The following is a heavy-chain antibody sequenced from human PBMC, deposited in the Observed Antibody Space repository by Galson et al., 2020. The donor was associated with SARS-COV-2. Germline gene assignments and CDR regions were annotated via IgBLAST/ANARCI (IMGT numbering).Heavy chain of an antibody. CDR3: ARFGYRYCSGGGGSTVALDI. D-gene: IGHD2-15*01. J-gene: IGHJ3*02. CDR1: GDSMNTYF. CDR2: IYSSGNA. V-gene: IGHV4-59*01. Sequence: SETLSLTCTVSGDSMNTYFWSWMRQPPGRGLEWIGYIYSSGNARYNPSLTSQVTMSIDTSKNQFSLKLTSATAADTAVYYCARFGYRYCSGGGGSTVALDIWGQGTMVTFSS.